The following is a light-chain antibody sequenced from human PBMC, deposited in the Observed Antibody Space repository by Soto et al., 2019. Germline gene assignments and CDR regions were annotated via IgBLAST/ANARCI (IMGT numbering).Light chain of an antibody. CDR1: SSDVGGYNY. J-gene: IGLJ2*01. Sequence: QSALTQPASVSGSPGQSITISCTGTSSDVGGYNYVSWYQQHPGKAPKLMIYEVSHRPSGVSNHFSGSKSGNTASLTISGLQAEDEADYYCSSYTSSSTSVVFGGGTKLTVL. CDR3: SSYTSSSTSVV. V-gene: IGLV2-14*01. CDR2: EVS.